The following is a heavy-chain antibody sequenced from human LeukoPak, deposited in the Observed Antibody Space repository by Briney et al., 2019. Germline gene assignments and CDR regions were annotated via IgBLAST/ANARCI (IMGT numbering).Heavy chain of an antibody. CDR3: ARHFDSSSSFCFDY. J-gene: IGHJ4*02. CDR2: IYYSGST. D-gene: IGHD6-6*01. CDR1: GGSFSGYY. V-gene: IGHV4-59*01. Sequence: SETLSLTCAVYGGSFSGYYWSWIRQPPGKGLEWIGYIYYSGSTNYNPSLKSRVTISVDTSKNQFSLKLSSVTAADTAVYYCARHFDSSSSFCFDYWGQGTLVTVSS.